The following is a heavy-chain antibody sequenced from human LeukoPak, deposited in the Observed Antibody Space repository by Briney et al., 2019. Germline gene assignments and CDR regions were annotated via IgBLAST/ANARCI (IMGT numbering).Heavy chain of an antibody. J-gene: IGHJ4*02. CDR3: ARVIGAAYFDY. CDR2: IYSGGST. Sequence: GGSLRLSCAASGFTGSSNYMSWVRQAPGKGLEWVSVIYSGGSTYDADSVKGRFTISRDNSKNTLYLQMNSLRAEDTAVYYCARVIGAAYFDYWGQGTLVTVSS. V-gene: IGHV3-66*01. D-gene: IGHD3-3*01. CDR1: GFTGSSNY.